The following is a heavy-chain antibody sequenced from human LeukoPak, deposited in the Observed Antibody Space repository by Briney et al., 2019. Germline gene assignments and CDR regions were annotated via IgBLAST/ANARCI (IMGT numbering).Heavy chain of an antibody. CDR3: AKALDTTNWNSPEFDY. Sequence: PGGSLRLSCAASGFTFSSYWMHWVRQAPGKGLVWVSRINSDGSSTSYADSVKGRFTISRDNAKNTLYLQMNSLRAEDTAVYYCAKALDTTNWNSPEFDYWGQGTLVTVSS. CDR2: INSDGSST. J-gene: IGHJ4*02. D-gene: IGHD1-7*01. V-gene: IGHV3-74*01. CDR1: GFTFSSYW.